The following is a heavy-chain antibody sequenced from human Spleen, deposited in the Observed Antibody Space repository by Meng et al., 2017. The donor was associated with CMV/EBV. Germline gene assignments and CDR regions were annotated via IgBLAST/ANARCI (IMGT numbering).Heavy chain of an antibody. D-gene: IGHD3-16*01. J-gene: IGHJ4*02. CDR2: MYHSGTT. Sequence: CAVSGGSIRNSNWWSWVRQPPGKGLEWIGEMYHSGTTNYNPSLKGRVTISVDKSKNQFSLKVNSVTAADTAVYYCARKGLLRLGNFDSWGQGTLVTVSS. CDR1: GGSIRNSNW. V-gene: IGHV4-4*02. CDR3: ARKGLLRLGNFDS.